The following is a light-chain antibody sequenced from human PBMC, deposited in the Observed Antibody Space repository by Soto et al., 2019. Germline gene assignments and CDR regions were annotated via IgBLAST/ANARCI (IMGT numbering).Light chain of an antibody. V-gene: IGKV3-11*01. CDR3: QQRGTWPRT. CDR1: QSVSSY. J-gene: IGKJ1*01. CDR2: DAS. Sequence: EIVLTQSPATLSLSPGERATLSCRASQSVSSYLVWYQQKRGQAPRLLIYDASNRATGIPARFRGSGSGTDFTLTISRLEPEDFAVYYCQQRGTWPRTFGQGTKVEIK.